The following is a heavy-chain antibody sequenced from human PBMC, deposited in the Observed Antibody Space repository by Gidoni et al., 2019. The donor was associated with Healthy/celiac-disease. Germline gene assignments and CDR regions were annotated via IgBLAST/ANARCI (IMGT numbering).Heavy chain of an antibody. V-gene: IGHV1-2*02. D-gene: IGHD3-22*01. J-gene: IGHJ4*02. Sequence: QVQLVQSGAEVKKPGASVKVSCKASGYTFTGYYMHWVRQAPGQGLEWMGWINPNSGGTNYAQKFQGRVTMTRDTSISTAYMELSRLRSDDTAVYYCARAQPSYDSSGYYQNWGQGTLVTVSS. CDR2: INPNSGGT. CDR3: ARAQPSYDSSGYYQN. CDR1: GYTFTGYY.